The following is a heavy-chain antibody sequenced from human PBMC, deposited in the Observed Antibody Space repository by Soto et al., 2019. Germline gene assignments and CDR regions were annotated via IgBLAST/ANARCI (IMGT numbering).Heavy chain of an antibody. CDR1: GLTLSSYG. CDR3: AKDIAAAIGY. CDR2: ISYDGSNK. J-gene: IGHJ4*02. Sequence: PGGALRLLCAAPGLTLSSYGMHWVRQAPGKGLEWVAVISYDGSNKYYADSVKSRFTISRDNSKNTLYLQMNSLRAEDTAVYYCAKDIAAAIGYWGQGTLVTVSS. V-gene: IGHV3-30*18. D-gene: IGHD6-13*01.